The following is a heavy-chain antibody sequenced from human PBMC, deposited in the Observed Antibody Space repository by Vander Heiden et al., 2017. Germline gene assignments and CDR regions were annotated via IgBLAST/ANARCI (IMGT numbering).Heavy chain of an antibody. J-gene: IGHJ3*02. D-gene: IGHD1-26*01. CDR1: GFPFSSYD. CDR2: IATAGDT. CDR3: ARGGSPEAFDI. V-gene: IGHV3-13*01. Sequence: EVQLVESGGGLVQPGGSLRLSCAASGFPFSSYDMQWVRQATGKGLEWVSAIATAGDTYFLGSVKGRFTISRENAKNSLYLQMNSLRAGDTAVYYCARGGSPEAFDIWGQGTMVTVSS.